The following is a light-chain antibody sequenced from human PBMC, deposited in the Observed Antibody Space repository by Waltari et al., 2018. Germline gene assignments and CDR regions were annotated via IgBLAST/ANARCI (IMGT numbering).Light chain of an antibody. CDR1: SSDVGGYNY. Sequence: QSALTQPASVSGSPGQSITISCTGTSSDVGGYNYVSCYQQHPGNAPKLMIYDVSNRRSGVSNRFSGSKSGNTASLTISGLQAEDEADYYCSSYTSSSTLVVFGGGTKLTVL. J-gene: IGLJ2*01. CDR3: SSYTSSSTLVV. V-gene: IGLV2-14*03. CDR2: DVS.